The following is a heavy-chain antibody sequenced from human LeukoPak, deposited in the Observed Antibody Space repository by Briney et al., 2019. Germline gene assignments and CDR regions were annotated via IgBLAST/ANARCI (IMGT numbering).Heavy chain of an antibody. V-gene: IGHV4-39*01. CDR2: IYYSGST. J-gene: IGHJ4*02. CDR1: GGSISSRSCC. D-gene: IGHD1-26*01. Sequence: SETLSLTCTVSGGSISSRSCCWGWIRQPPGKGLEWIGTIYYSGSTYYNPSLKSRVTISVDTSKNQFSLRLSSVTAADTAVYYCARQVYSGTHYFDYWGQGTLVSVSS. CDR3: ARQVYSGTHYFDY.